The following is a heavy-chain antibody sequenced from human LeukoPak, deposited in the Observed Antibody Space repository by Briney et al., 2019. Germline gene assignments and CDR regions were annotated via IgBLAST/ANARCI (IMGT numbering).Heavy chain of an antibody. CDR2: IRSTGST. J-gene: IGHJ6*03. CDR1: DGSINDFY. Sequence: SETLSLTCTVSDGSINDFYWSWIRQPAGKGLEWIGRIRSTGSTNYNPSLKSRVTMSVDTSKNQFSLVLNSVTAADTAVYYCARAPSSYFYYMDVWGKGTTVTVSS. D-gene: IGHD2-2*01. V-gene: IGHV4-4*07. CDR3: ARAPSSYFYYMDV.